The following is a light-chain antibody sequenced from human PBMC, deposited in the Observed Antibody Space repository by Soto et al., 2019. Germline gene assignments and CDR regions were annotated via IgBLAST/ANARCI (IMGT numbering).Light chain of an antibody. V-gene: IGLV2-14*01. Sequence: QSVLTQPASVSGSPGQSITISCTGSSSDVGGYNYISWYQQHPGKAPKLMIYDVSNRPSGVSSRFAGSKSGNTASLTISGLQAEDEADYYCISYTSSSSVVFGGGTKLTVL. CDR1: SSDVGGYNY. CDR3: ISYTSSSSVV. J-gene: IGLJ2*01. CDR2: DVS.